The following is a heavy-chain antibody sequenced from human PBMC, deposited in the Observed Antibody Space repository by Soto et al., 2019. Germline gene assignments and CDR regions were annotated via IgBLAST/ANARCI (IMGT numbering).Heavy chain of an antibody. D-gene: IGHD5-12*01. Sequence: GGSLRLSCAASGFTFSSYAMHWVRQAPGKGLEWVAVISYDGSNKYYADSVKGRFTISRDNSKNTLYLQMNSLRAEDTAVYYCAREDPATNGMDVWGQGTTVTVSS. V-gene: IGHV3-30-3*01. CDR3: AREDPATNGMDV. CDR1: GFTFSSYA. J-gene: IGHJ6*02. CDR2: ISYDGSNK.